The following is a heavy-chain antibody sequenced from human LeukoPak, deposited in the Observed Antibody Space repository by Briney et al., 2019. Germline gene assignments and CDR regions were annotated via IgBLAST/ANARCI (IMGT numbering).Heavy chain of an antibody. CDR1: GYTFTSYY. D-gene: IGHD3-22*01. CDR3: ARAFYDSSGYYSPFDY. Sequence: GASVKVSCKASGYTFTSYYMHWVRQAPGQGLEWMRIINPSGGSTSYAQKFQGRVTMTRDTSTSTVYMELSSLRSEDTAVYYCARAFYDSSGYYSPFDYWGQGTLVTVSS. CDR2: INPSGGST. J-gene: IGHJ4*02. V-gene: IGHV1-46*01.